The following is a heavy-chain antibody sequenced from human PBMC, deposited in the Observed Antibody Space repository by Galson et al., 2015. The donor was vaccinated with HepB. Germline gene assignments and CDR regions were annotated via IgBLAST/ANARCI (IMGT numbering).Heavy chain of an antibody. D-gene: IGHD6-13*01. V-gene: IGHV3-21*01. Sequence: SLRLSCAASGFTFSSYSMNWVRQAPGKGLEWVSSISSSSSYIYYADSVKGRFTISRDNAKNSLYLQMNSLRAEDTAVYYCARGVEVGSSWWYYYFDYWGQGTLVTVSS. CDR2: ISSSSSYI. J-gene: IGHJ4*02. CDR1: GFTFSSYS. CDR3: ARGVEVGSSWWYYYFDY.